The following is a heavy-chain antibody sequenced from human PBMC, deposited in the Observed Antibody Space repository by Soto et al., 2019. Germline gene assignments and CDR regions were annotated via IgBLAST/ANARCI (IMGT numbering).Heavy chain of an antibody. V-gene: IGHV3-64D*06. CDR1: GFTFSSYA. CDR2: ISSNGVST. D-gene: IGHD6-13*01. J-gene: IGHJ4*02. Sequence: GGSLRLSCSASGFTFSSYAMHWGRQAPGKGLEYVSAISSNGVSTYYADSVKGRFTISRDNSKNTMYLQMSSLRAEDTAVYYCVTILKSAAAFDYWGQGTLVTVSS. CDR3: VTILKSAAAFDY.